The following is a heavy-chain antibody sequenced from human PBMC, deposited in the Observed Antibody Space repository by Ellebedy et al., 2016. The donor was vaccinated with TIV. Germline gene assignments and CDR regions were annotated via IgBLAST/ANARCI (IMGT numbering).Heavy chain of an antibody. CDR3: ARRGSYGDYAVQVNNWFDS. Sequence: GGSLRLSCATSGFSVSGMHWVRQAPGKGLEWVAVIWYDGSNKFYADSVKGRFTISRDNSKRTLSLQMNSLRAEDTAVYYCARRGSYGDYAVQVNNWFDSWGQGTLVTV. CDR1: GFSVSG. V-gene: IGHV3-33*01. CDR2: IWYDGSNK. D-gene: IGHD4-17*01. J-gene: IGHJ5*01.